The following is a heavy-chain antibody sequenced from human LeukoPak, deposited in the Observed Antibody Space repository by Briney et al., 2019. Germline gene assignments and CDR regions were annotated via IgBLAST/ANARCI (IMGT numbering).Heavy chain of an antibody. J-gene: IGHJ3*02. V-gene: IGHV3-30*03. CDR1: GFTFSSYG. Sequence: PGGSLRLSCAASGFTFSSYGMHWVRQAPGKGLEWVAVISYDGSNKYYADSVKGRFTISRDNSKNTLYLQMNSLRAEDTAVYYCATFGESPHDAFDIWGQGTMVTVSS. D-gene: IGHD3-10*01. CDR3: ATFGESPHDAFDI. CDR2: ISYDGSNK.